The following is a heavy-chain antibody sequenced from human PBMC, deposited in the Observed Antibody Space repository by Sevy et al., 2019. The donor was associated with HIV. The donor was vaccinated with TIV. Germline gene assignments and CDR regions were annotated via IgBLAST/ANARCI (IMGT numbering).Heavy chain of an antibody. V-gene: IGHV4-59*01. CDR2: INYSRST. CDR1: GGSGGSISDYY. J-gene: IGHJ5*02. Sequence: SETLSLTCSVSGGSGGSISDYYWSWIRQPPGKGLEWIGYINYSRSTKFNPSLKSRVTISVDTSKNQFSLKLTSVTAAETAVYYCARGGTSLFAPWGQGTLVTVSS. CDR3: ARGGTSLFAP. D-gene: IGHD2-15*01.